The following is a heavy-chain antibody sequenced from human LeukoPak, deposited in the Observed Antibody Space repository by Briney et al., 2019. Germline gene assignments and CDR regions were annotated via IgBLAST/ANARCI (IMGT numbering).Heavy chain of an antibody. CDR3: PKGLVGATYYFDY. D-gene: IGHD1-26*01. V-gene: IGHV3-9*01. CDR1: GFTFDDYA. Sequence: PGGSLRLSCAASGFTFDDYATHWVRQAPGKGVEWVSGISGNSGSRGYAASVKGRFTISRDNAKHSLYLQMNSLRSEDTAFYYCPKGLVGATYYFDYWGQGTLVTVSS. J-gene: IGHJ4*02. CDR2: ISGNSGSR.